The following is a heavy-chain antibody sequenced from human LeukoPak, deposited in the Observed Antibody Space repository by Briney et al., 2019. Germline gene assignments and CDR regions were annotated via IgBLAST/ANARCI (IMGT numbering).Heavy chain of an antibody. CDR3: ARDSSGWYHWFDP. CDR1: GGSFSGYY. V-gene: IGHV4-34*01. J-gene: IGHJ5*02. Sequence: SETLSLTCAVYGGSFSGYYWSWIRQPPGKGLEWIGEINHSGSTNYNPSLRSRVTILVDTSKNQFSLNLSSVTAADTAVYYCARDSSGWYHWFDPWGQGTLVTVSS. CDR2: INHSGST. D-gene: IGHD6-19*01.